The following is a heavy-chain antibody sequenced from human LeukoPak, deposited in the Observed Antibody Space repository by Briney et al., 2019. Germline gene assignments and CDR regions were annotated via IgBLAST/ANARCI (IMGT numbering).Heavy chain of an antibody. V-gene: IGHV3-30*14. Sequence: PGRSLRLSCAASGFTFSSYAMHWVRQAPGKGLEWVAVISYDGSNKYYADSVKGRFTISRDNSKNTLYLQMNSLRAEDSALYYCAADCCSGSRFDHWGQGTLVTVSS. CDR1: GFTFSSYA. CDR2: ISYDGSNK. D-gene: IGHD2-15*01. CDR3: AADCCSGSRFDH. J-gene: IGHJ4*02.